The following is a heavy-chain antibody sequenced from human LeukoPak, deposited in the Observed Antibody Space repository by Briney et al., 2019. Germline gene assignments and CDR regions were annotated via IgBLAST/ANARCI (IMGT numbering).Heavy chain of an antibody. CDR3: ARRAVVPAAIGFFDY. CDR2: IYYGGST. J-gene: IGHJ4*02. Sequence: SETLSLTCTVSGGSFSSGSYYWGWIRQRPGKGWEWMGSIYYGGSTYHNPSLESRVTISVDTSKNQFSLTLSSVTAADTAVYYCARRAVVPAAIGFFDYWGQGTLVTVSS. CDR1: GGSFSSGSYY. D-gene: IGHD2-2*01. V-gene: IGHV4-39*01.